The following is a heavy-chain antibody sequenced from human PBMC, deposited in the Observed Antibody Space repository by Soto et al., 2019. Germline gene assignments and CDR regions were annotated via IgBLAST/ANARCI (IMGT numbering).Heavy chain of an antibody. CDR2: IYSGGNT. Sequence: VQLVESGGGLIQPGESLRLSCAASGFTVSDNPMTWVRQTPGRGLEWVSVIYSGGNTFYADSVKDRFTISRDNSKNTLYLQMNNLRAEDTAVYYCARQWALDYWGRGTLVTVSS. CDR3: ARQWALDY. V-gene: IGHV3-53*01. D-gene: IGHD1-26*01. J-gene: IGHJ4*02. CDR1: GFTVSDNP.